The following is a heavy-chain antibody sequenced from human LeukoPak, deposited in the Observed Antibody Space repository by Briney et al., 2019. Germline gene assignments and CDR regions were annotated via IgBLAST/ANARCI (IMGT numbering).Heavy chain of an antibody. Sequence: GASVKVSCKASGYTFTSYYMHWVRQAPGQGLEWMGTISPSGGSTSYAQKFQGRVTMTRDTSTSTVYMELSSLRSEDTAVYYCARYGVIGIDYWGQGTLVTVSS. CDR2: ISPSGGST. D-gene: IGHD3-16*02. CDR3: ARYGVIGIDY. J-gene: IGHJ4*02. V-gene: IGHV1-46*01. CDR1: GYTFTSYY.